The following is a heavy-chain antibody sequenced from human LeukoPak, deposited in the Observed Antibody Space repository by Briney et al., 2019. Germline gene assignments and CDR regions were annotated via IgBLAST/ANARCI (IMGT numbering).Heavy chain of an antibody. CDR3: AREGYYDFWSGYRNYYYYMGV. CDR1: GFTFDDYG. V-gene: IGHV3-20*04. Sequence: SGGSLRLSCAASGFTFDDYGMSWVRQAPGKGLEWVSGINWNGGSTGYADSVKGRFTISRDNAKNSLYLQMNSLRAEDTALYYCAREGYYDFWSGYRNYYYYMGVWGKGTTVTVSS. D-gene: IGHD3-3*01. J-gene: IGHJ6*03. CDR2: INWNGGST.